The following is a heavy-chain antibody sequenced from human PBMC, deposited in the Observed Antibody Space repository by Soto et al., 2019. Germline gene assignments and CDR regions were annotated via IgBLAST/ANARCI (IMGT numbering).Heavy chain of an antibody. CDR2: VSGDGYAS. Sequence: PGGSLRLSCAGSGFTFSSNAMSWVRQAPGKGLEWVSSVSGDGYASDYADSVKGRFTVSRHNSKNTLYLQMNSLRAEDTAVYYCAKRHYYGSGSFALATWGQGTLVTV. CDR1: GFTFSSNA. D-gene: IGHD3-10*01. V-gene: IGHV3-23*01. J-gene: IGHJ4*03. CDR3: AKRHYYGSGSFALAT.